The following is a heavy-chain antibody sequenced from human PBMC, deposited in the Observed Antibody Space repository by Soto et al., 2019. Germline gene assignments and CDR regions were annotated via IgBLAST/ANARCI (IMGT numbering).Heavy chain of an antibody. Sequence: QVQLVQSGAEVKKPGSSVKVACKVSGDTFRNYAINWVRQAPGQGLEWMGAIVPIFSTANYAQKFQGRVTITADEFTITAYMGLSGLRSDDTATYYCARETSAPGTFREDASDIWGQGTLVTVSS. V-gene: IGHV1-69*12. J-gene: IGHJ3*02. D-gene: IGHD6-13*01. CDR3: ARETSAPGTFREDASDI. CDR1: GDTFRNYA. CDR2: IVPIFSTA.